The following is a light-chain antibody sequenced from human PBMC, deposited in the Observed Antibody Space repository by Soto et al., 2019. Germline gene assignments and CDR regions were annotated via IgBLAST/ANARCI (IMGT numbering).Light chain of an antibody. CDR2: AAS. CDR1: QSISSY. V-gene: IGKV1-39*01. Sequence: DIQMTQSPSSLSASVGDRVTITCRASQSISSYLNWYQQKPGKAPKLLIYAASSLQSGVPSMFSGSGSGTDFTLTISSLQPEDFATYYCQQSYCTRTFGQGTKVEIK. J-gene: IGKJ1*01. CDR3: QQSYCTRT.